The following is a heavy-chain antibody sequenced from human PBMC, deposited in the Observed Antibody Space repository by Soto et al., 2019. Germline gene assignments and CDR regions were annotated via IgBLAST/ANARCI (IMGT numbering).Heavy chain of an antibody. Sequence: GGSLRLSCAASGFTFDDYAMHWVRQAPGKGLEWVSGISWNSGSIGYADSVKGRFTISRDNTKNSLYLQMNSLRAEDTALYYCAKGMARIAAAGPRFDPWGQGTLVTVSS. CDR1: GFTFDDYA. V-gene: IGHV3-9*01. D-gene: IGHD6-13*01. CDR3: AKGMARIAAAGPRFDP. J-gene: IGHJ5*02. CDR2: ISWNSGSI.